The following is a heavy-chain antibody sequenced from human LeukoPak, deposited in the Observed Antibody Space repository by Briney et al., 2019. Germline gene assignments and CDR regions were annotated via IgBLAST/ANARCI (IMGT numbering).Heavy chain of an antibody. D-gene: IGHD3-22*01. CDR2: IRFDGTRA. J-gene: IGHJ3*02. CDR3: AKVSVVMVNDAFDI. CDR1: GFIFTSYG. V-gene: IGHV3-30*02. Sequence: PGGSLRLSCAAPGFIFTSYGMHWVREAPGRGLEWVAFIRFDGTRAYYADSVKGRFTVARDNSKNTLYLQMNSLRVEDTAVYYCAKVSVVMVNDAFDIWGQGTMVIVSS.